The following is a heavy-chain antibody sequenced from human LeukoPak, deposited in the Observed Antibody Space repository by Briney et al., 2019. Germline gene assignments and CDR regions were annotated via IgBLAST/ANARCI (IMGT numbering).Heavy chain of an antibody. Sequence: SVKVSCKASGGTLSSYAISWVRQAPGQGLEWMGGIIPIFGTTKYSRKFQGRVTVTAAKSTGTAYMDLNSLTSHDTAVYYCASRYCGSANCQWGDYYYYGMDGWGQGTTVTVSS. V-gene: IGHV1-69*06. CDR1: GGTLSSYA. CDR2: IIPIFGTT. CDR3: ASRYCGSANCQWGDYYYYGMDG. J-gene: IGHJ6*02. D-gene: IGHD2-2*01.